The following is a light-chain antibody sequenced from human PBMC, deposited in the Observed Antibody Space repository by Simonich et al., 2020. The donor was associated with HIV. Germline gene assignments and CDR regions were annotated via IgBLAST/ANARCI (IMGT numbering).Light chain of an antibody. CDR3: QQYYSTPLT. Sequence: DIVVTQSPDSLPVSLGERATINRKSSQSVLHTSNNKNYLAWYQQKPGQPPKLLIYWASTRESGVPDRFSGSGSGTLFTLPISSLQAEDVAVYYCQQYYSTPLTFGGGTKVEIK. CDR2: WAS. V-gene: IGKV4-1*01. CDR1: QSVLHTSNNKNY. J-gene: IGKJ4*01.